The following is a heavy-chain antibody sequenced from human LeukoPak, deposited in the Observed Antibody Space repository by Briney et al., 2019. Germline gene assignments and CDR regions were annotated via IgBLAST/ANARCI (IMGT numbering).Heavy chain of an antibody. Sequence: PGRSLRLSCAASGFTFDVYAMHWVRQAPGEGLEWVSGISWNSGSIGYADSVKGRFTISRDNANNSLYLQMNSLRAEDTALYYCAKSQGPEWELPYYFDYWGQGTLVTVSS. CDR3: AKSQGPEWELPYYFDY. CDR1: GFTFDVYA. V-gene: IGHV3-9*01. CDR2: ISWNSGSI. J-gene: IGHJ4*02. D-gene: IGHD1-26*01.